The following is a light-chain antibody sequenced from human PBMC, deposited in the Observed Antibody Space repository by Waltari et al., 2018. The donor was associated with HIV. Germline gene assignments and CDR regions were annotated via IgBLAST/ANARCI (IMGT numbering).Light chain of an antibody. CDR1: KLGDKF. Sequence: SYALTQPPSVSVSPGQTVTISCSGDKLGDKFAFWYQQKPGQSPKLVIYQDNKRPSGFPGRFSGSNSGNTATLTISGTQAMDEADYYCQAWDGTTGVFGGGTKLTVL. CDR2: QDN. CDR3: QAWDGTTGV. V-gene: IGLV3-1*01. J-gene: IGLJ2*01.